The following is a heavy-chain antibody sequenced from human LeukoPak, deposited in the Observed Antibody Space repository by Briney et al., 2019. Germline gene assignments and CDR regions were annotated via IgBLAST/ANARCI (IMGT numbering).Heavy chain of an antibody. CDR3: ARDMDSGSPYDY. D-gene: IGHD1-1*01. CDR1: GFTFSSYS. J-gene: IGHJ4*02. Sequence: GGSLRLSCAASGFTFSSYSMNWVRQAPGKGLEWVSSISSSSSYIYYADSVKGRFTISRDSAKNSLYLQMNSLRAEDTAVYYCARDMDSGSPYDYWGQRTLVTVSS. V-gene: IGHV3-21*01. CDR2: ISSSSSYI.